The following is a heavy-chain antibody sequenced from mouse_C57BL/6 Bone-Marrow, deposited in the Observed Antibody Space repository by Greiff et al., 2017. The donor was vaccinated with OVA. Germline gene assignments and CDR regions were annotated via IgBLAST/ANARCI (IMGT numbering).Heavy chain of an antibody. Sequence: EVHLVESGGGLVKPGGSLKLSCASSGFTFSDSGMHWVRQAPEKGLEWVAYISSGSSTIYYADTVKGRFTISRDNAKNTLFLQMTSLRSEDTAMYYCARRYGDYWGQGTTLTVSS. V-gene: IGHV5-17*01. J-gene: IGHJ2*01. D-gene: IGHD2-10*02. CDR3: ARRYGDY. CDR2: ISSGSSTI. CDR1: GFTFSDSG.